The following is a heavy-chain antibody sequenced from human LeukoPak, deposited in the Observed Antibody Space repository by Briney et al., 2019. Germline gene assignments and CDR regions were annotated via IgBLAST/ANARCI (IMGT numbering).Heavy chain of an antibody. CDR3: TRDRGAYNLYDY. D-gene: IGHD1-1*01. Sequence: PGGSLRLSCTASGFTFGDYAMSWIRQAPGEGLEWVGFIGSKAYGETADYAASVKGRFTISRDDSKAIAYLQMNSLKTEDTAVYHCTRDRGAYNLYDYWGQGTLVTVSS. CDR2: IGSKAYGETA. V-gene: IGHV3-49*03. CDR1: GFTFGDYA. J-gene: IGHJ4*02.